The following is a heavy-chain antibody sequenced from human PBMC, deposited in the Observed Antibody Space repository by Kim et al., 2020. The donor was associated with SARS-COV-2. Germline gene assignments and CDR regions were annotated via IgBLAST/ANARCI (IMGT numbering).Heavy chain of an antibody. J-gene: IGHJ4*02. D-gene: IGHD2-21*02. CDR1: GGSISSYY. V-gene: IGHV4-59*01. Sequence: SETLSLTCTVSGGSISSYYWSWIRQPPGKGLEWIGYIYYSGSTNYNPSLKSRVTISVDTSKNQFSLKLSSVTAADTAVYYCARSHGGNSPITYWGQGTLVTVSS. CDR3: ARSHGGNSPITY. CDR2: IYYSGST.